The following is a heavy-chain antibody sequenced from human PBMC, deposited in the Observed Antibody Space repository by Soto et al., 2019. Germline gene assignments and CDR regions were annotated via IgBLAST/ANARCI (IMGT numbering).Heavy chain of an antibody. V-gene: IGHV3-30*18. Sequence: GGSLRLSCAASGFTFSSYGMHWVRQAPGKGLEWVAVISYDGSNKYYADSVKGRFTISRDNSKNTLYLQMNSLRAEDTAVYYCAKLYPGIAAAEPYYFDYWGQGTLVTVSS. D-gene: IGHD6-13*01. CDR3: AKLYPGIAAAEPYYFDY. J-gene: IGHJ4*02. CDR2: ISYDGSNK. CDR1: GFTFSSYG.